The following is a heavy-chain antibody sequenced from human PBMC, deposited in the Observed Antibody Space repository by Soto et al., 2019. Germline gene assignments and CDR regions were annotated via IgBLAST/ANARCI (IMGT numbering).Heavy chain of an antibody. CDR1: GFTFSSYA. J-gene: IGHJ4*02. V-gene: IGHV3-23*01. D-gene: IGHD6-19*01. CDR2: ISGSGGST. Sequence: EVQLLESGGGLVQPGGSLRLSCAASGFTFSSYAMSWVRQAPGKGLEWVSAISGSGGSTYYADSVKGRFTISRDNSKNTLYRQMDSVRAEDTAVYDGARRSSGWYFDYWGQGALVTVSS. CDR3: ARRSSGWYFDY.